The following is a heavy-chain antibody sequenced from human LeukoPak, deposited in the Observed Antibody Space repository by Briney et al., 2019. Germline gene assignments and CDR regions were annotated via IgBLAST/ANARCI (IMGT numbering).Heavy chain of an antibody. D-gene: IGHD2-15*01. CDR3: ARVQGYCSGGSCYFYYYYGMDV. Sequence: SETLSLTCAVYGVSFSGYYWSWLRQPPGKGLEWIGEINHSGSTNYNPSLKSRVTISVDTSKNQFSLKLSSVTAADTAVYYCARVQGYCSGGSCYFYYYYGMDVWGQGTTVTVSS. CDR2: INHSGST. J-gene: IGHJ6*02. V-gene: IGHV4-34*01. CDR1: GVSFSGYY.